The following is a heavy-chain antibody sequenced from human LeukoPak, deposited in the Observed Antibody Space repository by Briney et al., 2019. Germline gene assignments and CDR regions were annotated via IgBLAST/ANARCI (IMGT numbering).Heavy chain of an antibody. CDR3: ARQSFNWFDP. V-gene: IGHV4-4*07. Sequence: SETLSLTCIVSGGSITSYYWSWIRQPAGKGLEWIGRIYSSGNTNYNPSLKSRVTMSVDTSKNQFSLNLSSVTAADTAVYYCARQSFNWFDPWGQGTLVTVSS. CDR2: IYSSGNT. D-gene: IGHD3-16*02. J-gene: IGHJ5*02. CDR1: GGSITSYY.